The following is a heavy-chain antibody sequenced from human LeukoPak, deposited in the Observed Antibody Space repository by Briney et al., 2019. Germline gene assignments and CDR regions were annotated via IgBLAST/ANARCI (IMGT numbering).Heavy chain of an antibody. V-gene: IGHV4-39*01. D-gene: IGHD6-19*01. Sequence: SETLSLTCAVSGASISGSGYYLGWIRQPPGKGLEWIGNIYYTGSTYYNASLQSRVTISVDMSKNQFSLRLSSVTAADTAMYYCVKSGGYGLIDYWGQGTLVTVSS. CDR2: IYYTGST. J-gene: IGHJ4*02. CDR1: GASISGSGYY. CDR3: VKSGGYGLIDY.